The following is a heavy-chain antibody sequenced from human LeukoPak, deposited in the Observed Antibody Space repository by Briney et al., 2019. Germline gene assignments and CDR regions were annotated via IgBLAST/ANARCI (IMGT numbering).Heavy chain of an antibody. CDR3: AIRGEGDPFDY. V-gene: IGHV3-23*01. J-gene: IGHJ4*02. D-gene: IGHD3-10*01. Sequence: GGFLRLSCAASGFTFSSFAMSWVRQAPGKGLEWVSSVSAGGGSTHYADSVKGRFTISRDNSKNTLYLQMNSLRAEDTALYYCAIRGEGDPFDYWGQGTLVTVSS. CDR2: VSAGGGST. CDR1: GFTFSSFA.